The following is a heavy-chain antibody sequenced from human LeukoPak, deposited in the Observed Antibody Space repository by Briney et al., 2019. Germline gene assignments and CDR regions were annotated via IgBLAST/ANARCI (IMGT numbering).Heavy chain of an antibody. Sequence: GGSLRLSCAASGFTFSAYAISWVRQAPGKGLEWVSAISGSGGITYYADSVKGRFTISRDNAKNSLYLQMNSLRAEDTAVYYCARSGRGVDSFYFYMDVWGKGTTVTVSS. CDR2: ISGSGGIT. D-gene: IGHD3-10*01. J-gene: IGHJ6*03. V-gene: IGHV3-23*01. CDR3: ARSGRGVDSFYFYMDV. CDR1: GFTFSAYA.